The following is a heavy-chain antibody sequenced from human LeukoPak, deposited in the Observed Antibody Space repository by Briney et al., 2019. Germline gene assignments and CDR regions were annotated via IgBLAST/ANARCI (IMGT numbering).Heavy chain of an antibody. D-gene: IGHD5-18*01. CDR2: ISGSGGST. CDR1: GFTFSSYA. J-gene: IGHJ4*02. Sequence: GGSLRLSCAASGFTFSSYAMSWVRQAPGKGLEWVSAISGSGGSTYYADSVKGWFTISRDNSKNTLYLQMNSLRAEDTAVYYCAKGEGYSYEGAFDYWGQGTLVTVSS. V-gene: IGHV3-23*01. CDR3: AKGEGYSYEGAFDY.